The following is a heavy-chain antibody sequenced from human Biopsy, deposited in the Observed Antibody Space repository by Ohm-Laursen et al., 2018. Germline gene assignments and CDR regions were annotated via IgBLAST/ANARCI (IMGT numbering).Heavy chain of an antibody. CDR3: ARVFCTSTTCYGLPDN. D-gene: IGHD2/OR15-2a*01. J-gene: IGHJ4*02. V-gene: IGHV1-18*01. CDR1: GYTFTSYD. CDR2: ISPYNDKT. Sequence: GASVKVSCKVSGYTFTSYDISWVRQAPGQGLEWMGWISPYNDKTSYPPKLQDRVTMTADTSTNTAHMELRSLRSDDTAVYYCARVFCTSTTCYGLPDNWGQGAVVTVSS.